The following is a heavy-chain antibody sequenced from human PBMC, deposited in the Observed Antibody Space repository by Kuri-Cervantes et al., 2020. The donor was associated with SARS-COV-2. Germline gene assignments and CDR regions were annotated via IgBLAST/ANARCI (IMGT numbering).Heavy chain of an antibody. V-gene: IGHV3-48*02. CDR1: GFTFSSYS. Sequence: GGSLRLSCAASGFTFSSYSMNWVRQAPGKGLEWVSYISSSSSTIYYADSVKGRFTISRDNAKNSLYLQMNSLRDEDTAVYYCARDEWHYYGSGSYGPRYYYYGMDVWGQGTTVTVSS. J-gene: IGHJ6*02. D-gene: IGHD3-10*01. CDR3: ARDEWHYYGSGSYGPRYYYYGMDV. CDR2: ISSSSSTI.